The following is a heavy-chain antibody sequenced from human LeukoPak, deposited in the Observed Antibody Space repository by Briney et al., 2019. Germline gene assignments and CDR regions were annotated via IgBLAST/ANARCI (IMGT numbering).Heavy chain of an antibody. J-gene: IGHJ6*03. D-gene: IGHD3-16*02. CDR3: ARVIAFRGYMDV. Sequence: GGSLRLSCAASGFTFSSYAMHWVRQAPGKGLEWVAVISYDGSNKYYADSVKGRFTISRDNAKNSLYLQMNSLRAEDTAAYYCARVIAFRGYMDVWGKGTTVTVSS. CDR2: ISYDGSNK. V-gene: IGHV3-30*04. CDR1: GFTFSSYA.